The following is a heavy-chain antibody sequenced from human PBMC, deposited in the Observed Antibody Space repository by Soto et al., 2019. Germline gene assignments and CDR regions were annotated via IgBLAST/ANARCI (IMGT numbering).Heavy chain of an antibody. D-gene: IGHD3-10*01. V-gene: IGHV3-23*01. J-gene: IGHJ6*02. CDR1: GFTFSHYV. CDR3: AKVRASYLSASYFYYGLDV. Sequence: EVELLESGGGLVRPGRSLRLSCAASGFTFSHYVLSWVRQSPERGLEWVSSISGSGSSVYVADSVRGRFIMSRDLSTNTVSLQMNSLRAEDTAVYYCAKVRASYLSASYFYYGLDVWGQGTTVTVSS. CDR2: ISGSGSSV.